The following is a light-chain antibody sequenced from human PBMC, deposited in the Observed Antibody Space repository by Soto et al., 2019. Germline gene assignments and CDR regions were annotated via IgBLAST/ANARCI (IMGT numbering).Light chain of an antibody. CDR3: QQYDNLLRIT. V-gene: IGKV1-33*01. Sequence: DIQMTQSPSSLSASVGDRVTITCQASQDISNYLNWYQQKPGKAPKLLIYDASNLETGVPSRFSGGGSGTDFTFTISSLQPEDIATYYCQQYDNLLRITFGQGTRLEIK. CDR2: DAS. CDR1: QDISNY. J-gene: IGKJ5*01.